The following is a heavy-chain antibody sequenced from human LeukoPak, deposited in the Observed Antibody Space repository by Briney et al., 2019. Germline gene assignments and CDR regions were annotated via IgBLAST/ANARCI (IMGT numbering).Heavy chain of an antibody. D-gene: IGHD2-2*01. CDR2: ISSSSSSI. V-gene: IGHV3-48*04. J-gene: IGHJ4*02. Sequence: GGSLRLSCAASGFNFSSYSMNWVRQAPGKGLEGISYISSSSSSIYYADSVRGRFTISRDNAKNSLYLQMSILRADDTALYYCARIPGKRSAEFHSWGQGTLVTVSS. CDR3: ARIPGKRSAEFHS. CDR1: GFNFSSYS.